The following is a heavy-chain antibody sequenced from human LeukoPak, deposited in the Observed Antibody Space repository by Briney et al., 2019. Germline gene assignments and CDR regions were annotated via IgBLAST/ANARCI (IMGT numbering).Heavy chain of an antibody. CDR1: GYTFSRYG. CDR3: ARDLYGDYFDY. CDR2: INAGNENT. V-gene: IGHV1-3*01. J-gene: IGHJ4*02. Sequence: VASVKVSCKASGYTFSRYGMHWVRQAPGQRLEWMGWINAGNENTKYSQKFQGRVSITRDTSASTAYMELSSLTSEDTAVYYCARDLYGDYFDYWGQGTLVTVSS. D-gene: IGHD3-16*01.